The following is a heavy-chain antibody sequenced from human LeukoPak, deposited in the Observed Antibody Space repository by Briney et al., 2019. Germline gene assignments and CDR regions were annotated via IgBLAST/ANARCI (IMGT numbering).Heavy chain of an antibody. Sequence: GGSLRLSCAASGFTFSSYAMSWVRQAPGKGLEWVSAISGSGGGTYYADSVKGRFTISRDNSKNTLYLQMNSLRAEDTAVYYCARRGLRPDYYYMDVWGKGTTVTVSS. J-gene: IGHJ6*03. D-gene: IGHD3-3*01. CDR3: ARRGLRPDYYYMDV. CDR1: GFTFSSYA. V-gene: IGHV3-23*01. CDR2: ISGSGGGT.